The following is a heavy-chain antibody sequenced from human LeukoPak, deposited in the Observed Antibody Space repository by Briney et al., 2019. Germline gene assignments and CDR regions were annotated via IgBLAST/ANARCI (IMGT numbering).Heavy chain of an antibody. D-gene: IGHD5-18*01. CDR3: AREVYSYGPPDY. CDR2: IWYDGSNK. J-gene: IGHJ4*02. Sequence: GGSLRLSCAASGFTFSNYWMHWVRQAPGKGLEWVAVIWYDGSNKYYADSVKGRFTISRDNSKNTPYLQMNSLRAEDTAVYYCAREVYSYGPPDYWGQGTLVTVSS. CDR1: GFTFSNYW. V-gene: IGHV3-33*08.